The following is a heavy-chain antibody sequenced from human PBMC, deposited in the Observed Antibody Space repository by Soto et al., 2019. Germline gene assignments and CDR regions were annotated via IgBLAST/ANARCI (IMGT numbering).Heavy chain of an antibody. Sequence: PSETLSLTCTVSGASISDYYWSWIRQPAGQALEWIGRVYVTGTTYSNPSLKSRVTMSVDTSNNQVSLKLSSVTAADSAIYYCARDGEYTSGWYSFDSWGPGTLVTVSS. V-gene: IGHV4-4*07. CDR1: GASISDYY. D-gene: IGHD6-19*01. CDR2: VYVTGTT. CDR3: ARDGEYTSGWYSFDS. J-gene: IGHJ5*01.